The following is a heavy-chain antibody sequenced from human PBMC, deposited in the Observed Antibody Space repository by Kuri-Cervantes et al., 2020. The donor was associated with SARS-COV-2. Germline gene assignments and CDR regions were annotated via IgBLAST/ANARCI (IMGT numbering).Heavy chain of an antibody. J-gene: IGHJ4*02. D-gene: IGHD3-3*01. CDR3: AREIITIFGVNFDY. V-gene: IGHV3-7*01. Sequence: GGSLRLSCAASGFSFSSYGMSWVRQAPGKGLEWVANIKQDGSEKYYVNSVKGRFTISRDNAKNSLYLQMNSLRAEDTAVYYCAREIITIFGVNFDYWGQGTLVTVSS. CDR2: IKQDGSEK. CDR1: GFSFSSYG.